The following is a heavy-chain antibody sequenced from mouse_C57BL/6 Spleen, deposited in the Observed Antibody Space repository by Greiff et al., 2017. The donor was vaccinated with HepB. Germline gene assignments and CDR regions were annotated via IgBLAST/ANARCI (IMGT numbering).Heavy chain of an antibody. CDR1: GYTFTSYG. V-gene: IGHV1-81*01. J-gene: IGHJ3*01. CDR2: IYPRSGNT. CDR3: ANWEGFAY. Sequence: VQLQQSGAELARPGASVKLSCKASGYTFTSYGISWVKQRTGQGLEWIGEIYPRSGNTYYNEKFKGKATLTADKSSSTAYMERRSLTSEDSAVYFCANWEGFAYWGQGTLVTVSA. D-gene: IGHD4-1*01.